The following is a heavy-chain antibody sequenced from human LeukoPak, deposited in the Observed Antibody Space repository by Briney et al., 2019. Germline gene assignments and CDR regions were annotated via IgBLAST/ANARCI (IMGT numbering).Heavy chain of an antibody. CDR2: IRYDGSNN. V-gene: IGHV3-30*02. D-gene: IGHD4-23*01. CDR3: SAPVVTNY. J-gene: IGHJ4*02. Sequence: GGSLRLSCVASEFTFSSHVMHWVRQAPGKGLEWVAFIRYDGSNNYYADSVKGRFTISRDNSKNTLYLQMNSLKAEDTAVYYCSAPVVTNYWGQGTLVTVSS. CDR1: EFTFSSHV.